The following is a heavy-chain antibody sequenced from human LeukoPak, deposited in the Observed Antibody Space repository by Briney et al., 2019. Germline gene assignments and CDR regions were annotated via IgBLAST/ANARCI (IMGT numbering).Heavy chain of an antibody. CDR3: ARDPSFGYYYGSGPGY. D-gene: IGHD3-10*01. CDR2: ISSSSSYI. J-gene: IGHJ4*02. Sequence: PGGSLRLSCAASGFTFSSYSMNWVRQAPGKGLEWVSSISSSSSYIYYADSVKGRFTISRDNAKNSLNLQMNSLRAEDTAVYYCARDPSFGYYYGSGPGYWGQGTLVTVSS. V-gene: IGHV3-21*01. CDR1: GFTFSSYS.